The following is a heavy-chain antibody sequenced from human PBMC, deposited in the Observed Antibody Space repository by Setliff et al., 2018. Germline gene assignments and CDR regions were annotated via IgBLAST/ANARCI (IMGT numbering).Heavy chain of an antibody. J-gene: IGHJ4*02. CDR2: ISPYSGNA. CDR3: SRLVRFCTRTVCQRLSGDDY. CDR1: GYTFNHYG. Sequence: ASVKVSCKASGYTFNHYGITWVRQAPGQGLEWVGWISPYSGNAYYAPKFQGTAVMTTDTATTTAYLELRSLRSDDTAVYFCSRLVRFCTRTVCQRLSGDDYWGQGTLVTVSS. V-gene: IGHV1-18*01. D-gene: IGHD2-2*01.